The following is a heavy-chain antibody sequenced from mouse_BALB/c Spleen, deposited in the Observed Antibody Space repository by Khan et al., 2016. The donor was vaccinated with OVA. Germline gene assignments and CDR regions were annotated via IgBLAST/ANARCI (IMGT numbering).Heavy chain of an antibody. CDR1: GFSLSRYS. V-gene: IGHV2-6-4*01. D-gene: IGHD3-3*01. J-gene: IGHJ1*01. CDR3: ARNRDGGSYWYFEV. Sequence: QVQLQQPGPGLVAPSQSLSITCTVSGFSLSRYSVHWVRQPPGKGLEWLGIMWIGGSTDYNSALKSRLSISKDNSKSHVFLNMNSLQTDDTAMYYCARNRDGGSYWYFEVWGAGTTVTVSS. CDR2: MWIGGST.